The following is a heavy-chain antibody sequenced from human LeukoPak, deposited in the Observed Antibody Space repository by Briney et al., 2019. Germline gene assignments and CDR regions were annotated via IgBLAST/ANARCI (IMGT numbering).Heavy chain of an antibody. CDR2: IYSSGST. Sequence: PSETLSLTCTVSGYSISSDNYYWTWIRQHPGQGLEWIGYIYSSGSTYFNPSLKSRLTISIDTSKNQFSLKLRSVTVADTAVYYCARGGYTGYDLDYWGQGALVSVSS. CDR3: ARGGYTGYDLDY. D-gene: IGHD5-12*01. CDR1: GYSISSDNYY. V-gene: IGHV4-31*03. J-gene: IGHJ4*02.